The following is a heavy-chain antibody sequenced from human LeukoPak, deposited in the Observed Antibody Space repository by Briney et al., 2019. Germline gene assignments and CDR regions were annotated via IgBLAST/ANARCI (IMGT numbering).Heavy chain of an antibody. D-gene: IGHD2-15*01. CDR1: GGSISSYY. J-gene: IGHJ4*02. V-gene: IGHV4-59*01. CDR3: ARGVVVVFRDKYYFDY. CDR2: IYYSGST. Sequence: PSETLSLTCTVSGGSISSYYWSWIRQPPGKGLEWIGYIYYSGSTNYNPSLKSRVTISVDTSKNQFSLKLSSVTAADTAVYYCARGVVVVFRDKYYFDYWGQGTLVTVSS.